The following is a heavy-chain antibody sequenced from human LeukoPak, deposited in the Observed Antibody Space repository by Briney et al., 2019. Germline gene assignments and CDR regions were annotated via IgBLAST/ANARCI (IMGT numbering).Heavy chain of an antibody. J-gene: IGHJ4*02. D-gene: IGHD3-16*01. CDR2: IYYSGNT. CDR3: ARVITVRGVIFDY. CDR1: GDSISTSNSY. V-gene: IGHV4-39*07. Sequence: SETLSLTCTVSGDSISTSNSYWGWIRQPPGKGLEWIGSIYYSGNTYYNASLKSRVTISVDTSKNQFSLKLSSVTAADTAVYYCARVITVRGVIFDYWGQGTLVTVSS.